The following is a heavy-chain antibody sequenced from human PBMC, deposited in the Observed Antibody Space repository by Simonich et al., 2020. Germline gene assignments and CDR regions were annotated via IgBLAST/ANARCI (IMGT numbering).Heavy chain of an antibody. CDR1: GFTFRSCW. V-gene: IGHV3-7*01. D-gene: IGHD6-6*01. Sequence: EVQLVESGGGLVQPGGSLRLTCAASGFTFRSCWMSWVRQAPGEGLERVANIKQDGNEKYYVDAVKGRFTNSRDNATNSLYLQMNSLGAEDTAVDYCAREGIAARDAFDIWGQGTMVTVSS. CDR3: AREGIAARDAFDI. J-gene: IGHJ3*02. CDR2: IKQDGNEK.